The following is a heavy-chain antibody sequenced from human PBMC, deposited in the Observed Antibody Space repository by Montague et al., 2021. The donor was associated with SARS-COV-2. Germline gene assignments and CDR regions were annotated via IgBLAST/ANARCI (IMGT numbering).Heavy chain of an antibody. D-gene: IGHD5-24*01. CDR1: GFTFSSYD. V-gene: IGHV3-13*01. Sequence: SLRLSCAASGFTFSSYDMHWVRQATGKGLEWVSAIGTAGDTYYXXXVXXXFTISRENAKNSLYLQMNSLRAGDTAVYYCARGPSRDGYNGGDAFDIWDQGTMVTVSS. CDR3: ARGPSRDGYNGGDAFDI. J-gene: IGHJ3*02. CDR2: IGTAGDT.